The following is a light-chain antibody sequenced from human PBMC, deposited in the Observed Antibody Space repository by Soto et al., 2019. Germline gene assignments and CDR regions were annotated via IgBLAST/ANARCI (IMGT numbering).Light chain of an antibody. CDR3: QQYGSSLT. V-gene: IGKV3-20*01. CDR2: GAS. J-gene: IGKJ4*01. Sequence: EIALTQSPVTLSVSPGERATLSCRASQSVRDNLAWYQQKRGQAPRLLIYGASSRATGIPDRFSGSGSGTDFTLTINRLEPEDLAVYYCQQYGSSLTFGGGTKVDIK. CDR1: QSVRDN.